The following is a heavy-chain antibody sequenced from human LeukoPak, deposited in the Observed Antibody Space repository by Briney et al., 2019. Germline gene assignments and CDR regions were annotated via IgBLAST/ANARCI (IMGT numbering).Heavy chain of an antibody. J-gene: IGHJ4*02. CDR2: ISYDGSNK. V-gene: IGHV3-30*03. CDR3: ARAAYSSSPDY. D-gene: IGHD6-13*01. CDR1: GFTFSSYE. Sequence: GGSLRLSCAASGFTFSSYEMNWVRQAPGKGLEWVAVISYDGSNKYYADSVKGRFTISRDNSKNTLFLQMNNLRDEDTAVYYCARAAYSSSPDYWGQGTLVTVSS.